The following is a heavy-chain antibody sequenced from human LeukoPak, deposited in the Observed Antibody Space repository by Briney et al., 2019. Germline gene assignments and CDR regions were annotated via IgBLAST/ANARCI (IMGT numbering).Heavy chain of an antibody. D-gene: IGHD6-19*01. CDR1: GGSISSSSYY. CDR2: INHSGST. Sequence: PSETLSLTCTVSGGSISSSSYYWSWIRQPPGKGLEWIGEINHSGSTNYNPSLKSRVTISADTSKNQFSLKLSSVTAADTAVYYCASYGPDSSGWYSSGYNWFDPWGQGTLVTVSS. J-gene: IGHJ5*02. V-gene: IGHV4-39*07. CDR3: ASYGPDSSGWYSSGYNWFDP.